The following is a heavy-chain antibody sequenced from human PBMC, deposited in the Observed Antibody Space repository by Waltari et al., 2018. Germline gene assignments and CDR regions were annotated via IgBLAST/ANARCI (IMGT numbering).Heavy chain of an antibody. CDR3: ATPFYNWDDPLHS. D-gene: IGHD1-20*01. Sequence: EVQLLESGGGLVQPGGSLHLSCAASGLIFNNFAINWVRLAPGTGLDWVSAISVSDDTHYADSVKGRFTVSRDTSQNTVYLQMNGLRAEDTAIYYCATPFYNWDDPLHSWGQGTLVAVSS. CDR1: GLIFNNFA. J-gene: IGHJ4*02. V-gene: IGHV3-23*01. CDR2: ISVSDDT.